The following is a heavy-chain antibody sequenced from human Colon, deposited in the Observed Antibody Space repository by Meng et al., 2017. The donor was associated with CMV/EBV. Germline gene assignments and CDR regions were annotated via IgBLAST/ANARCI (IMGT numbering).Heavy chain of an antibody. CDR3: AKVRDSGGWGSLDH. CDR2: IWFDASKT. J-gene: IGHJ4*02. D-gene: IGHD6-19*01. V-gene: IGHV3-33*08. Sequence: SGFNFGSHGMHWVRQAPGKGLDWLAVIWFDASKTHYADSLKGRFTISRDNFKNTLYLHMDNLGADDTAVYYCAKVRDSGGWGSLDHWGQGILVTVSS. CDR1: GFNFGSHG.